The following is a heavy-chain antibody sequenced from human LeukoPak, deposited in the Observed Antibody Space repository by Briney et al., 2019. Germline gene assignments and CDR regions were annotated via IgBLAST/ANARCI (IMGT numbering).Heavy chain of an antibody. CDR2: IYYSGST. J-gene: IGHJ4*02. CDR1: GGSISSSSYY. Sequence: PSETLSLTCTVSGGSISSSSYYWGWIRQPPGKGLEWIGSIYYSGSTYYNPSLKSRVTISVDTSKNQFSLKLSSVTAADTAVYYCARDWRYGDYDYWGQGTLVTVSS. V-gene: IGHV4-39*07. D-gene: IGHD4-17*01. CDR3: ARDWRYGDYDY.